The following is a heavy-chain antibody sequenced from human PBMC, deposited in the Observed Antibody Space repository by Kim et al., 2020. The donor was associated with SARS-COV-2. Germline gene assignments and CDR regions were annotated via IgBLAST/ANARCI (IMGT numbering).Heavy chain of an antibody. J-gene: IGHJ4*02. Sequence: ASVKVSCKVSGYTLTELSMHWVRQAPGKGLEWMGGFDPEDGETIYAQKFQGRVTMTEDTSTDTAYMELSSLRSEDTAVYYCATGLGSPQLFDYWGQGTLVTVSS. CDR2: FDPEDGET. V-gene: IGHV1-24*01. CDR1: GYTLTELS. CDR3: ATGLGSPQLFDY. D-gene: IGHD3-9*01.